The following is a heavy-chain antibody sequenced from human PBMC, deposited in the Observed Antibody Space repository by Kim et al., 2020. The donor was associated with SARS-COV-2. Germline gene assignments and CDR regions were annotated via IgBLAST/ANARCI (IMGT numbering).Heavy chain of an antibody. D-gene: IGHD6-19*01. J-gene: IGHJ4*02. V-gene: IGHV3-43*02. CDR1: GFTFEDYA. Sequence: GVSLRLSCAASGFTFEDYAMHWVRQVPGKSLEWVSLITGDGDRTSYADSVKGRFTISRDNSKNSMYLQMNSLRNEDYALYYCAKMSRGSGWPHSFDSWGQGTLVTVSS. CDR2: ITGDGDRT. CDR3: AKMSRGSGWPHSFDS.